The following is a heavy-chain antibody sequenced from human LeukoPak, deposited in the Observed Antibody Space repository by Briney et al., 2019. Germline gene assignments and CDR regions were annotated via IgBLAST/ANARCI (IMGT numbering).Heavy chain of an antibody. CDR1: GYTFTSYD. V-gene: IGHV1-46*01. J-gene: IGHJ3*02. CDR3: ARGTDSGVFDI. D-gene: IGHD2-15*01. Sequence: GASVKVSCKASGYTFTSYDINWVRQAPGQGLEWMGIINPSGGSTSYAQKFQGRVTMTRDTSTSTVYMELSSLRSEATAVYYCARGTDSGVFDIWGEGTMVTVSS. CDR2: INPSGGST.